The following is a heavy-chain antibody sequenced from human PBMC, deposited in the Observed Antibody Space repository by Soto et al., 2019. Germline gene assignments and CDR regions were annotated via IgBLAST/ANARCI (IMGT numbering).Heavy chain of an antibody. CDR1: GFTLSTGGVG. Sequence: QITLKESGPTLGKPTQTLTLTCTFSGFTLSTGGVGVGWIRQTPGKALVWLSLIYWDDDKRYGPSLESRVTITTDTSKNQVVLTTTNMEPVDTATYYCAHTSVAVWNKDYYYGFDVWGQWTTVTVSS. CDR3: AHTSVAVWNKDYYYGFDV. J-gene: IGHJ6*02. D-gene: IGHD1-1*01. CDR2: IYWDDDK. V-gene: IGHV2-5*05.